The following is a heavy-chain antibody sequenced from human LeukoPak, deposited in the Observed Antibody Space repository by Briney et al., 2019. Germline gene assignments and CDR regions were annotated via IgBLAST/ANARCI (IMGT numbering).Heavy chain of an antibody. CDR1: GGSISSGSYY. D-gene: IGHD4-17*01. Sequence: PSETLSLTCTVSGGSISSGSYYGRWIRQPAGKGLEWIGRIYTSGSTNYNPSLKSRVTISVDTSKNQFSLKLSSVTAADTAVYYCARDLTVTTPNTAFDIWGQGTMVTVSS. V-gene: IGHV4-61*02. CDR3: ARDLTVTTPNTAFDI. J-gene: IGHJ3*02. CDR2: IYTSGST.